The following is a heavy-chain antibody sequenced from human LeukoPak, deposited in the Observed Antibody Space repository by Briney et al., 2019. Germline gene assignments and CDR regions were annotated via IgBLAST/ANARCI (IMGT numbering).Heavy chain of an antibody. D-gene: IGHD3-10*01. CDR3: ARGRITMVRGVIIKTGNYYYMHV. V-gene: IGHV4-34*01. CDR1: GGSFSGYY. CDR2: INNSGST. Sequence: SVTLSLTSAVYGGSFSGYYWSRIRQPRGKGLEWIGEINNSGSTYYNPSLKSRVTISVDTSKNQFSLKLSSVTAADTAVYYCARGRITMVRGVIIKTGNYYYMHVWGKGTTVTVPS. J-gene: IGHJ6*03.